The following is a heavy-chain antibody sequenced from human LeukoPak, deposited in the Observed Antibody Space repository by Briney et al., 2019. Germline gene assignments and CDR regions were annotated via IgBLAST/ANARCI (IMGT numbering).Heavy chain of an antibody. J-gene: IGHJ1*01. CDR3: ARDGHYDILTGYFQD. CDR1: GFTFSGSG. V-gene: IGHV3-30*02. Sequence: PGGSLRLSCAASGFTFSGSGMHWVRQTPGKGLEWVAFIRYDSSYQFYTDSVRGRFTISRDNSKYTLHLQMNTLRAEDTAVYYCARDGHYDILTGYFQDWGQGTLVTVSS. D-gene: IGHD3-9*01. CDR2: IRYDSSYQ.